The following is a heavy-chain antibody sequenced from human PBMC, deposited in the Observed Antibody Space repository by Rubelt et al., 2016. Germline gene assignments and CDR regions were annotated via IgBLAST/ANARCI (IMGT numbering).Heavy chain of an antibody. CDR1: GGTFSSYA. V-gene: IGHV1-69*01. J-gene: IGHJ4*02. CDR3: AREEGGWYYFDY. D-gene: IGHD6-19*01. Sequence: QVQLVQSGAEVKKPGSSVKVSCKASGGTFSSYAISWVRQAPGQGLEWMGGIIPIFVTANVGRSFQGGVTIPADESTSTAYMELSSLRSEDTAVYYCAREEGGWYYFDYWGQGTLVTVSS. CDR2: IIPIFVTA.